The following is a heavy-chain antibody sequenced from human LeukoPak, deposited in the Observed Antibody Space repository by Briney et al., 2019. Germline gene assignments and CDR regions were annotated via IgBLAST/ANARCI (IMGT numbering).Heavy chain of an antibody. V-gene: IGHV3-30*03. CDR1: GFTFSSYG. CDR2: ISYDGSNK. J-gene: IGHJ4*02. D-gene: IGHD5-18*01. CDR3: ARDLGYLSPDTAPPGDY. Sequence: GGSLRLSCAASGFTFSSYGMHWVRQAPGKGLEWVAVISYDGSNKYYADSVKGRFTISRENSKNTLYLQMNSLRADDTAVYYCARDLGYLSPDTAPPGDYWGQGTLVTVSS.